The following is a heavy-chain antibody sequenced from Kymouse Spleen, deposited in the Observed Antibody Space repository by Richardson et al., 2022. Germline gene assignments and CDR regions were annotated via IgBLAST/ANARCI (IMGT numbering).Heavy chain of an antibody. D-gene: IGHD5-18,IGHD5-18*01. Sequence: QVQLQQWGAGLLKPSETLSLTCAVYGGSFSGYYWSWIRQPPGKGLEWIGEINHSGSTNYNPSLKSRVTISVDTSKNQFSLKLSSVTAADTAVYYCARVDTAMGAFDIWGQGTMVTVSS. J-gene: IGHJ3*02. CDR2: INHSGST. V-gene: IGHV4-34*01. CDR1: GGSFSGYY. CDR3: ARVDTAMGAFDI.